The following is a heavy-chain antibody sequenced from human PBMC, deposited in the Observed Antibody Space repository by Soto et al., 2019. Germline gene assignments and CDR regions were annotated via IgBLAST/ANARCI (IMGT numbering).Heavy chain of an antibody. CDR1: GFTFTAVE. CDR2: INSGATRL. V-gene: IGHV3-48*03. CDR3: ARWSRNHYGHSYYYPQENF. J-gene: IGHJ4*02. Sequence: GGSLRLSCAASGFTFTAVEMNWFRQAPGKGLEWVSYINSGATRLYYADSVRGRFAISRDDAENALFLQMTSLRSEDTAMYYCARWSRNHYGHSYYYPQENFWGRGTLVTVSS. D-gene: IGHD3-22*01.